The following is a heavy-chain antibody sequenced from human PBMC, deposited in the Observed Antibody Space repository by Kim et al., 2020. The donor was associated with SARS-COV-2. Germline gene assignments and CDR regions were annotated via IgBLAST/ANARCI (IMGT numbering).Heavy chain of an antibody. V-gene: IGHV3-66*01. CDR3: ASLEGIAGGATLDY. J-gene: IGHJ4*02. CDR1: GFTVSSNY. Sequence: GGSLRLSCAASGFTVSSNYMSWVRQAPGKGLEWVSVIYSGGSTYYADSVKGRFTISRDNSKNTLYLQMNSLRAEDTAVYYCASLEGIAGGATLDYWGQGTLVTVSS. D-gene: IGHD1-26*01. CDR2: IYSGGST.